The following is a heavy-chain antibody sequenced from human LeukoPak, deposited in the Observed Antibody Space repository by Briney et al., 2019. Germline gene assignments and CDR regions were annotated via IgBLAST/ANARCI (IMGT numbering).Heavy chain of an antibody. CDR1: GFSNTDHY. J-gene: IGHJ4*02. V-gene: IGHV3-72*01. CDR3: VRVRHGDYFDY. CDR2: TRNKPNGYTT. Sequence: GGSLRLSCAASGFSNTDHYMDWVRQAPGKGLEWVGRTRNKPNGYTTDYGTSVKGRFIVSRDDSENSLYLQMNGLKTEDTAVYYCVRVRHGDYFDYWGQGTLVTVSS. D-gene: IGHD4-17*01.